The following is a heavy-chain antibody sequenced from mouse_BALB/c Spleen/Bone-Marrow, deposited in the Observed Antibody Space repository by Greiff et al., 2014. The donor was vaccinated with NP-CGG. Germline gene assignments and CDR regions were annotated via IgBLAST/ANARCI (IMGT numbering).Heavy chain of an antibody. CDR3: ARITTATGAMDY. D-gene: IGHD1-2*01. CDR1: GFSLTSYG. CDR2: IWAGGST. Sequence: QVQLKQSGPGLVAPSQSLSITCTVSGFSLTSYGVHWVRQPPGKGLEWLGVIWAGGSTNYNSALMSRLSISKDNSKSQVFLKMNSLQTDDTAIYYCARITTATGAMDYWGQETSLTVSS. V-gene: IGHV2-9*02. J-gene: IGHJ4*01.